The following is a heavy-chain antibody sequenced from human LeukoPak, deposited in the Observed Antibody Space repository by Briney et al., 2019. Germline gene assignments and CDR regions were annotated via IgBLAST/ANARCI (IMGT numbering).Heavy chain of an antibody. CDR3: ARGQGGYSTVSDFDY. D-gene: IGHD5-18*01. CDR2: INHSGST. J-gene: IGHJ4*02. Sequence: SETLSLTCAVYGGSFSGYYWSWIRQPPGKGLEWIGEINHSGSTNYNPSLKSRVTISVDTSKNQFSLKLSSVTGADTAVYYCARGQGGYSTVSDFDYWGQGTLVTVSS. V-gene: IGHV4-34*01. CDR1: GGSFSGYY.